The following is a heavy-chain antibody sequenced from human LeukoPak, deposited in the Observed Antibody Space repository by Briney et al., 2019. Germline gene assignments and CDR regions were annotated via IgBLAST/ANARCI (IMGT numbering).Heavy chain of an antibody. V-gene: IGHV4-59*01. J-gene: IGHJ4*02. D-gene: IGHD3-22*01. CDR3: ARVDYDGSGYNFDY. Sequence: ETLSLTCAVAGGSSSSCYWSGLRRPPGKGRVGWGGFFYGGSTNYHPSLKSRVPISVDPSKSQFSLKLSSVTAADSAVYFCARVDYDGSGYNFDYWGQGTLVTVSS. CDR2: FFYGGST. CDR1: GGSSSSCY.